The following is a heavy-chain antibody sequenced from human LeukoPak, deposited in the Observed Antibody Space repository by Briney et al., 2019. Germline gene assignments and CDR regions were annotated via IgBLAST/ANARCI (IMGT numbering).Heavy chain of an antibody. CDR2: IYYSGNT. J-gene: IGHJ3*02. CDR1: GGSISNSNYY. V-gene: IGHV4-39*01. D-gene: IGHD4-11*01. Sequence: SETLSLTCTVSGGSISNSNYYWGWIRQPPGKGLEWIGTIYYSGNTFHNPSLKSRVTISVDTSKNQFSLKLSSVTAADTAVYYCARHHSHQFDIWGQGTMVIVSS. CDR3: ARHHSHQFDI.